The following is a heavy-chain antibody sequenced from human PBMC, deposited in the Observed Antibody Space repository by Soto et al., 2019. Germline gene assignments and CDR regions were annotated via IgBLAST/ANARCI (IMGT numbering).Heavy chain of an antibody. CDR3: ARFGAAAAHDDN. V-gene: IGHV4-59*01. CDR1: GVSISEGA. D-gene: IGHD6-13*01. J-gene: IGHJ4*01. Sequence: PETRSLTWDVSGVSISEGASSWIRQAPGKGLEWVGYVHFSGSTTYNPSLAPRLNISFDMSKSQVYLQLTSVTAADTAVYYCARFGAAAAHDDNWGRVVLVTVS. CDR2: VHFSGST.